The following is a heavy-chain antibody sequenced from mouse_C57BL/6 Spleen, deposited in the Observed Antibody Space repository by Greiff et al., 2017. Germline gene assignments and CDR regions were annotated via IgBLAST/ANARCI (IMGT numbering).Heavy chain of an antibody. D-gene: IGHD1-1*01. CDR3: ARKRAYYGSSYFDY. CDR1: GYTFTDYN. CDR2: INPNNGGT. V-gene: IGHV1-18*01. Sequence: VQLKESGPELVKPGASVKIPCKASGYTFTDYNMDWVKQSHGKSLEWIGDINPNNGGTIYNQKFKGKATLTVDKSSSTAYMGLRSLTSEDTAVYYCARKRAYYGSSYFDYWGQGTTLTVSS. J-gene: IGHJ2*01.